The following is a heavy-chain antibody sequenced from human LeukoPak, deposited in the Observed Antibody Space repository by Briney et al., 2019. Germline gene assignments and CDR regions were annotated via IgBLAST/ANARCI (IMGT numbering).Heavy chain of an antibody. CDR2: INAGNGNT. D-gene: IGHD6-6*01. V-gene: IGHV1-3*01. CDR3: ARSSSFKINGMDV. CDR1: GYTFTSYG. Sequence: ASVKVSCKASGYTFTSYGISWVRQAPGQRLEWMGWINAGNGNTKYSQRFQGRVTISRDTSASTAYMELSSLRSEDTAVYYCARSSSFKINGMDVWGQGTTVTVSS. J-gene: IGHJ6*02.